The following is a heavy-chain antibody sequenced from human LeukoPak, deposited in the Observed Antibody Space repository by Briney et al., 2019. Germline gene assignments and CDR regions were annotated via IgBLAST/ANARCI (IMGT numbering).Heavy chain of an antibody. CDR1: GGSFSGYF. J-gene: IGHJ4*02. Sequence: SETLSLTCAVHGGSFSGYFWSWIRQPPGKGLEWIGEVNHGGSTNYNPSLKSRVTISVDKSKNQFSLKLSSVTAADTAVYYCARGTDYDILGYWGQGTLVTVSS. CDR2: VNHGGST. D-gene: IGHD3-9*01. V-gene: IGHV4-34*01. CDR3: ARGTDYDILGY.